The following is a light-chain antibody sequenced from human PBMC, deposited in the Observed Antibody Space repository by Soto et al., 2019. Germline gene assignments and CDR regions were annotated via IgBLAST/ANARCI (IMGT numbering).Light chain of an antibody. J-gene: IGKJ1*01. CDR2: KAS. Sequence: DLQMTQSPSTLSASVGDRVTITCRASQSISSWLAWYQQKPGKAPKLLIYKASSLESGVPSRFSGSGSGTEFTLTISSLQPDDFATYYCQQYNSYWETFGQGTKVEIK. CDR3: QQYNSYWET. V-gene: IGKV1-5*03. CDR1: QSISSW.